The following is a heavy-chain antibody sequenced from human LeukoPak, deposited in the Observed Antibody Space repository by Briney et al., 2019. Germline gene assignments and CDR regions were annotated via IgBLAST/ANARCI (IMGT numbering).Heavy chain of an antibody. CDR2: IWYDGSNK. V-gene: IGHV3-33*08. D-gene: IGHD2-21*02. Sequence: GGSLRLSCVVSGFTFSSYWMTWVRQAPGKGLEWVTIIWYDGSNKYYADSVKGRFIISRDNSKNTLYLQMNSLRAEDTAVYYCATVRGCGGDCYYLDYWGQGTLVTVSS. CDR3: ATVRGCGGDCYYLDY. CDR1: GFTFSSYW. J-gene: IGHJ4*02.